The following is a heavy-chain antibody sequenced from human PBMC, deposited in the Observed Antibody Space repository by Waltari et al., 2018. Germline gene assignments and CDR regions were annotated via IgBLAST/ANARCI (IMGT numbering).Heavy chain of an antibody. D-gene: IGHD3-3*01. V-gene: IGHV3-30*18. CDR1: GFTFSSYG. CDR3: AKDPRGGYDFPYFAMDV. Sequence: QVLLVESGGGVVQYGRSLRLSCAASGFTFSSYGMHWVRQAPGKGLEWVAIISYDGDDKYYADFARGRFTISRDNSKKTVYLQMNSLRGEDTAVYYCAKDPRGGYDFPYFAMDVWGQGTTVSVSS. CDR2: ISYDGDDK. J-gene: IGHJ6*02.